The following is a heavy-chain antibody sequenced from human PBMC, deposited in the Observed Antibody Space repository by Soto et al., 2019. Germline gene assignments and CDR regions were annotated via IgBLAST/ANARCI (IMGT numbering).Heavy chain of an antibody. V-gene: IGHV3-30*03. Sequence: GGSLRLSCAASGFTFSSYGMHWVRQAPGKGLEWVAVISYDGSNKYYADSVKGRFTISRDNSKNTLYLQMNSLRAEDTAVYYCARSGGYCSSTSCYWLYYYGMDVWGQGTTVTV. CDR2: ISYDGSNK. CDR1: GFTFSSYG. CDR3: ARSGGYCSSTSCYWLYYYGMDV. D-gene: IGHD2-2*01. J-gene: IGHJ6*02.